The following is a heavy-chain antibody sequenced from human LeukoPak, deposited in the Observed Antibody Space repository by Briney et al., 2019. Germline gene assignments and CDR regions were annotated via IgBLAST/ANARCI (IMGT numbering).Heavy chain of an antibody. CDR3: AKPYYYSSSWYLFQH. CDR2: ISYDGSNK. CDR1: GFTFSSYA. J-gene: IGHJ1*01. D-gene: IGHD6-13*01. Sequence: GGSLRLSCAASGFTFSSYAMHWVRQAPGKGLERVAVISYDGSNKYYADSVKGRFTISRDNSKNTLYLQMNSLRAEDTAVYYCAKPYYYSSSWYLFQHWGQGTLVTVSS. V-gene: IGHV3-30*04.